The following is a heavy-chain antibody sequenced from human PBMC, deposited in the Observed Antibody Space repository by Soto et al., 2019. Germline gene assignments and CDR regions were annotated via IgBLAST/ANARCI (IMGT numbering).Heavy chain of an antibody. CDR2: MNPNSGNT. CDR1: GYTFTSYD. D-gene: IGHD5-18*01. J-gene: IGHJ4*02. V-gene: IGHV1-8*01. Sequence: GASVKVSCKASGYTFTSYDINWVRQATGQGLEWMGWMNPNSGNTGYAQKFQGRVTMSRNTSISTAYMELSSLRSEDTAVYYCAREGGYSYGFAYWGQGTLVTVSS. CDR3: AREGGYSYGFAY.